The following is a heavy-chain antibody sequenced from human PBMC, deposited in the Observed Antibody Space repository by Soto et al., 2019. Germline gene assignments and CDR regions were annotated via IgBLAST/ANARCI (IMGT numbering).Heavy chain of an antibody. Sequence: SETLSLTCTVSGGSISSGGYYWSWIRQHPGKGLEWIGYIYYSGSTYYNPSLKSRVTISVDTSKNQFSLKLSSVTAADTAVYYCARVSLPVTGTTGCWFDPWGQGTLVTVSS. D-gene: IGHD1-7*01. J-gene: IGHJ5*02. CDR1: GGSISSGGYY. V-gene: IGHV4-31*03. CDR3: ARVSLPVTGTTGCWFDP. CDR2: IYYSGST.